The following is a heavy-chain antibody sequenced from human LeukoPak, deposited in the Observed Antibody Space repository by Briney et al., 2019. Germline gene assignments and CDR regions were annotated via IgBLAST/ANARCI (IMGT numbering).Heavy chain of an antibody. Sequence: SETLSLTCTVSGGSISSYYWSWIRQPPGKGLEWIGYIYHSGCTNYNPSLQSRVTISVDTSKNQFSLNLNSVTAADPAVYYCARGGAARLHFQNWGQGTLVTVSS. V-gene: IGHV4-59*01. D-gene: IGHD6-6*01. CDR1: GGSISSYY. CDR3: ARGGAARLHFQN. CDR2: IYHSGCT. J-gene: IGHJ1*01.